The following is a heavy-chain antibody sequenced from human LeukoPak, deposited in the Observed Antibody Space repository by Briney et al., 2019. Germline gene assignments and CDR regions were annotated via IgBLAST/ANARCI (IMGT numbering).Heavy chain of an antibody. Sequence: GGSLRLSCAASGFTFSSYAMSWVRQAPGKGLEWVSAISGSGDSPYYADSVKGRFTISRDNSKNTLYLQMNSLRADDTAVYYCARLVGARGGYFDYWGQGTLVTVSS. D-gene: IGHD1-26*01. CDR1: GFTFSSYA. J-gene: IGHJ4*02. CDR2: ISGSGDSP. CDR3: ARLVGARGGYFDY. V-gene: IGHV3-23*01.